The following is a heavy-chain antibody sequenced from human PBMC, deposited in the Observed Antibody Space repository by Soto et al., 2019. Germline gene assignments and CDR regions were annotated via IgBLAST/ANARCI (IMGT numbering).Heavy chain of an antibody. Sequence: VKVSCKASGGTFSSYAISWVRQAPGQGLEWMGGIIPIFGTANYAQKFQGRVTITADESTSTAYMELSSLRSEDTAVYYCASQLYYYDSSSNWFDPWGQGTLVTVSS. CDR2: IIPIFGTA. J-gene: IGHJ5*02. D-gene: IGHD3-22*01. CDR3: ASQLYYYDSSSNWFDP. CDR1: GGTFSSYA. V-gene: IGHV1-69*13.